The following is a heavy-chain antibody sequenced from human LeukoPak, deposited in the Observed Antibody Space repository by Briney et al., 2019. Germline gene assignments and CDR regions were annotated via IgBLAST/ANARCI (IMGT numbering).Heavy chain of an antibody. J-gene: IGHJ5*02. Sequence: SETLSLTCTVSGGSISSYYWSWIRQPPGKGLEWIGYIYYSGSTNYNPSLKSRVTISVDTSKNQFPLKLSSVTAADTAVYYCARDPSYYYDSSGYYGNWFDPWGQGTLVTVSS. CDR3: ARDPSYYYDSSGYYGNWFDP. CDR2: IYYSGST. D-gene: IGHD3-22*01. CDR1: GGSISSYY. V-gene: IGHV4-59*01.